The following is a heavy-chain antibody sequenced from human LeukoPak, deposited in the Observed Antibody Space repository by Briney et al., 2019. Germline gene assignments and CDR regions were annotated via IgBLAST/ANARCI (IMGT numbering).Heavy chain of an antibody. Sequence: GASVKVSCKASGGTFSSYAISWVRQAPGQGLEWMGRIIPILGIANYAQKFQGRVTITADKFTSTAYMELSSLRSEDTAVYYCARARFSIGTPAEYFQHWGQGTLVTVSS. V-gene: IGHV1-69*04. D-gene: IGHD2/OR15-2a*01. CDR2: IIPILGIA. CDR3: ARARFSIGTPAEYFQH. CDR1: GGTFSSYA. J-gene: IGHJ1*01.